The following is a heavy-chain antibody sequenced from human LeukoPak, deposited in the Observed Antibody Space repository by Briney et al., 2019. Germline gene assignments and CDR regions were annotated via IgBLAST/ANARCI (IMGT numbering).Heavy chain of an antibody. CDR1: GGSISSGGYY. J-gene: IGHJ4*02. CDR2: IYYSGST. CDR3: ARVEYSSSSGLFDY. V-gene: IGHV4-31*03. D-gene: IGHD6-6*01. Sequence: SETLSLTCTVSGGSISSGGYYWSWIRQHPGKGLEWIGYIYYSGSTYYNPSLKSRVTISVDTSKNQFSLKLSSVTAADTAVYYCARVEYSSSSGLFDYWGQGTLVTVSS.